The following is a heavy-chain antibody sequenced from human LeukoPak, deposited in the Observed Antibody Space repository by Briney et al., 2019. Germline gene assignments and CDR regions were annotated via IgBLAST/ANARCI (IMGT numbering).Heavy chain of an antibody. CDR2: INQDESEK. J-gene: IGHJ4*02. Sequence: PGGSLRLSCAASGFTFSNYWMSWVRQAPGKGLEWVANINQDESEKYYVDSVKGRFTISRDNAKSSLYLQMNSLRVEDMAVYYCARDPVYYDSGSNRGSLDYWGQGTLVTVSS. CDR1: GFTFSNYW. CDR3: ARDPVYYDSGSNRGSLDY. V-gene: IGHV3-7*01. D-gene: IGHD3-10*01.